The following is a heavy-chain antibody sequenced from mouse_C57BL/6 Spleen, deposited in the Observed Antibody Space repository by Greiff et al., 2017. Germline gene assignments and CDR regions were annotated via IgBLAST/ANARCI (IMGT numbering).Heavy chain of an antibody. CDR2: IYPSDSET. CDR3: ASGVSNYGFAY. V-gene: IGHV1-61*01. J-gene: IGHJ3*01. Sequence: QVQLQQPGAELVRPGSSVKLSCKASGYTFTSYWMDWVKQRPGQGLEWIGNIYPSDSETHYNQQFKDKATLTVDKSSSTAYMQLSSLTSEDSAVYYCASGVSNYGFAYWGQGTLVTVSA. CDR1: GYTFTSYW. D-gene: IGHD2-5*01.